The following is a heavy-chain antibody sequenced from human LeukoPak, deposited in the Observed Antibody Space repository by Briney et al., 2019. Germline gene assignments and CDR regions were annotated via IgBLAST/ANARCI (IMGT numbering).Heavy chain of an antibody. CDR1: GGSFSGYY. Sequence: PSETLSLTCAVYGGSFSGYYWSWIRQPPGKGLEWIGEINHSGSTNYNPSLKSRVTISVDTSKNQFSLKLSSVTAADTAVYYCARGNSNPNYDFWSGYYPDYYYYGMDVWGQGTTVTVSS. CDR2: INHSGST. J-gene: IGHJ6*02. V-gene: IGHV4-34*01. CDR3: ARGNSNPNYDFWSGYYPDYYYYGMDV. D-gene: IGHD3-3*01.